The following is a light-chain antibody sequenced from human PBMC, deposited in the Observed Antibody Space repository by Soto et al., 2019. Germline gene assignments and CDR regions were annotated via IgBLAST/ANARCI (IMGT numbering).Light chain of an antibody. V-gene: IGKV3-20*01. CDR3: QHYGSSEYT. CDR1: RSVTSDY. Sequence: EIVLTQSPGTLSLSPGARATLSCRASRSVTSDYLAWYQQKLGQAPRLLIYGASNRATGIPNRFSGSGSGTDFTLTISRLDPEDFAVYYCQHYGSSEYTFGQGTKLEIK. J-gene: IGKJ2*01. CDR2: GAS.